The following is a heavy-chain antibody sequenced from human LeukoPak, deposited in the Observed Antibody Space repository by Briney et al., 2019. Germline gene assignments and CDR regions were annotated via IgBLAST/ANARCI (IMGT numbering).Heavy chain of an antibody. V-gene: IGHV1-18*01. CDR3: ARRYGSGRNSNLDY. CDR1: GYTFTSYG. Sequence: ASVKVSCKASGYTFTSYGISWLRQAPGQGLEWMGIISPYSGNTNYAQKFQGRVTMTTDTSTSTAYMELRSLRSDDTAVYYCARRYGSGRNSNLDYWGQGTLVTVSS. CDR2: ISPYSGNT. D-gene: IGHD3-10*01. J-gene: IGHJ4*02.